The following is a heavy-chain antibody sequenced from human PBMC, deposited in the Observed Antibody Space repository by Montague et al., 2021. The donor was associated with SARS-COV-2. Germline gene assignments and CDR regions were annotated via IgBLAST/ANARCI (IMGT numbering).Heavy chain of an antibody. CDR2: IYYSGST. CDR3: ARHGPFVVVTAIHDTFDI. CDR1: GVSVKNYY. D-gene: IGHD2-21*02. J-gene: IGHJ3*02. Sequence: SETLSLTCTVSGVSVKNYYWSWIRQPPGKGLEWIGYIYYSGSTNYNPSLKSRVTISVDTSKNQFSLKLSSVTAADTAVYYCARHGPFVVVTAIHDTFDIWGQGTMVTVSS. V-gene: IGHV4-59*08.